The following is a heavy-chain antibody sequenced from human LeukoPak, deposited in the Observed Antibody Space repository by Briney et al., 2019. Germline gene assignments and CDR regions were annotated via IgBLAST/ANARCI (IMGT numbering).Heavy chain of an antibody. CDR2: IFTNGDTT. CDR1: GFTFSIYP. CDR3: VKSPSDGLDV. V-gene: IGHV3-64D*09. J-gene: IGHJ6*02. Sequence: PGGSLRLSCSASGFTFSIYPMHWVRQAPGKGLEYVSTIFTNGDTTSYAASVKGRFTTSRDDSKNTLYLQMSSLRPEDTAVYYCVKSPSDGLDVWGQRATGSVSS.